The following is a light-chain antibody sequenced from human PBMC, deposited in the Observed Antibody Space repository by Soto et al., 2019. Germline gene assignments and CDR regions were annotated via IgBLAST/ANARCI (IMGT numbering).Light chain of an antibody. J-gene: IGLJ2*01. Sequence: QSVLTQPPSASGTPGQKRFISCSGSISNIGGTNYAYWYQQLPGAAPKLLMHSNNLRPSGVPERIYGSKFGTEASLAISGLRSEDEAVYYCASWDDRLGAVIFGGGTKVTVL. V-gene: IGLV1-47*02. CDR1: ISNIGGTNY. CDR2: SNN. CDR3: ASWDDRLGAVI.